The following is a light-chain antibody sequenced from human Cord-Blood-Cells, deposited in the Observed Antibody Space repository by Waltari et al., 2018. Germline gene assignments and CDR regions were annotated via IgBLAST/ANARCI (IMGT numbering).Light chain of an antibody. V-gene: IGLV2-18*02. CDR3: SSYTSSSTWV. J-gene: IGLJ3*02. CDR2: EVS. Sequence: QSALTQHPSVSGSPGQSVTISCTGTSSDVGSYNRVSWYQQPPGTAPKLMIYEVSNRPSGVPDRFSGSKSGNTASLTITGLQAEDEADYYCSSYTSSSTWVFGGGTKLTVL. CDR1: SSDVGSYNR.